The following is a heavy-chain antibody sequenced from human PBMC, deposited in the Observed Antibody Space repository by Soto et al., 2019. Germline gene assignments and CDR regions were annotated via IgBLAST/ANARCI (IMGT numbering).Heavy chain of an antibody. Sequence: QLQLQESGSGLVKPSQTLSLTCAVSGVSISSDGYSWSWIRQPPGKGLEWIGFIYQSGSTYYNPSRKSRGPMSVDRSKNQFSLKLTSVTAADTAVYYCARAYYDFWTSYHYGMDVWGQGTTVTVSS. CDR2: IYQSGST. CDR1: GVSISSDGYS. J-gene: IGHJ6*02. CDR3: ARAYYDFWTSYHYGMDV. V-gene: IGHV4-30-2*01. D-gene: IGHD3-3*01.